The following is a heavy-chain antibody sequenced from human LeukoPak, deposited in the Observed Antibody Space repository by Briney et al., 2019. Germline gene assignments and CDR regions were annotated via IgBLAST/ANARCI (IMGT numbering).Heavy chain of an antibody. D-gene: IGHD3-22*01. J-gene: IGHJ3*02. CDR2: IYSGGST. V-gene: IGHV3-53*01. CDR3: ARYYYDSSGYSGAFDI. CDR1: GFTVSSNY. Sequence: GGSLRLSCAASGFTVSSNYMSWVRQAPGKGLEWVSVIYSGGSTYYADSVKGRFTISRDNSKNTLYLQMNSLRAEDTAVYYCARYYYDSSGYSGAFDIWGQGTVVTVSS.